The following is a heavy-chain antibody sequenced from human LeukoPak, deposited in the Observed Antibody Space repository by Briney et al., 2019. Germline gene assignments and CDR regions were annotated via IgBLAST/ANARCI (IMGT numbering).Heavy chain of an antibody. CDR2: INDSGST. Sequence: NPSETLSLTCAVYGGSFSGYYWSWIRQPPGKGLEWIGEINDSGSTNYNPSLKSRVTISVDTSKNQFSLKLSSVTAADTAVYYCAITSKTRTFSFDYWGQGTLVTVSS. CDR3: AITSKTRTFSFDY. V-gene: IGHV4-34*01. D-gene: IGHD2/OR15-2a*01. J-gene: IGHJ4*02. CDR1: GGSFSGYY.